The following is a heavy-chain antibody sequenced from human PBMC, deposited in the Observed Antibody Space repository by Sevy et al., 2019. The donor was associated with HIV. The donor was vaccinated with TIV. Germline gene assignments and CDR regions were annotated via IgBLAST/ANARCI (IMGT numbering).Heavy chain of an antibody. CDR2: ISYTGNT. CDR1: GGSISSGNYY. V-gene: IGHV4-30-4*01. J-gene: IGHJ5*02. CDR3: ARDATGNTSSSVWFDP. D-gene: IGHD6-6*01. Sequence: SETLSLTCTVSGGSISSGNYYWHWIRQPPGKGLEWIGYISYTGNTYYNPSLKGPVTISVDTSNNQFSLRLTSVTAADTSVYYCARDATGNTSSSVWFDPWGQGTLVTVSS.